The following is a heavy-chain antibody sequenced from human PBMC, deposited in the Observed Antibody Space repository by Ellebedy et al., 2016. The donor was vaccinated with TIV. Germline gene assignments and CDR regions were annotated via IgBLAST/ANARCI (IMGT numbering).Heavy chain of an antibody. CDR3: ARGMYSGSYYQLGYYFDY. J-gene: IGHJ4*02. V-gene: IGHV3-30*03. Sequence: GESLKISCAASGFTFSNAWMNWVRQAPGKGLEWVAIISSDGRNKFYADSVKGRFTISRDNSKNTLSLQMNSLRAEDTAVYYCARGMYSGSYYQLGYYFDYWGQGTLVTVSS. CDR1: GFTFSNAW. CDR2: ISSDGRNK. D-gene: IGHD1-26*01.